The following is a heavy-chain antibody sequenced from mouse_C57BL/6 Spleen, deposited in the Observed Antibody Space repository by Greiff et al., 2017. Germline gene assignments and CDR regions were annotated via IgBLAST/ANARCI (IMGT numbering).Heavy chain of an antibody. CDR3: ARDSAPYYFDY. CDR1: GYSITSGYY. CDR2: ISYDGSN. Sequence: ESGPGLVKPSPSLSLTCSVTGYSITSGYYWNWIRQFPGNKLEWMGYISYDGSNNYNPSLKNRISITRDTSKNQFFLKLNSVTTEDTATYYCARDSAPYYFDYWGQGTTLTVSS. D-gene: IGHD6-1*01. V-gene: IGHV3-6*01. J-gene: IGHJ2*01.